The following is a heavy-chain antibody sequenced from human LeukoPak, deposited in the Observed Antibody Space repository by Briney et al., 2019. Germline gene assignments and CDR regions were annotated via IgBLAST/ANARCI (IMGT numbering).Heavy chain of an antibody. CDR3: ARQTCSGGSCFLFYSGMDV. J-gene: IGHJ6*02. Sequence: PETLSLTCTVSGGSFSSTSYYWNWIRQPPGKGLEWIGSIHYSGDTSYNPSLNSRITISVDTSKNQFSLKLSSVTATDTAVYYCARQTCSGGSCFLFYSGMDVWGQGTTVTVSS. CDR1: GGSFSSTSYY. CDR2: IHYSGDT. V-gene: IGHV4-39*01. D-gene: IGHD2-15*01.